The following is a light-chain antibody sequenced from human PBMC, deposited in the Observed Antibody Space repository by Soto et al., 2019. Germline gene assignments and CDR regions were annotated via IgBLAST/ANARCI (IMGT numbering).Light chain of an antibody. Sequence: EIGLTQSPGTLSLSPGERATLSCRASQIVTSSHLAWYQKKPGQAPRVLIYGASSRATGIPDRFSGSGSGKDFTLTITRLEPEYFAVYYCQQYGSSFWTFGQGTKVEIK. CDR2: GAS. J-gene: IGKJ1*01. V-gene: IGKV3-20*01. CDR3: QQYGSSFWT. CDR1: QIVTSSH.